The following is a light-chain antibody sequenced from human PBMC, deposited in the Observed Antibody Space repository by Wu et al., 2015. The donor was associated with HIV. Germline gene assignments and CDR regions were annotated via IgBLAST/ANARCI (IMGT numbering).Light chain of an antibody. CDR1: RVLATV. J-gene: IGKJ2*01. V-gene: IGKV1-39*01. Sequence: SASVGDRVTITXRASRVLATVLNWYQQKPGKAPKLLIYAASTLQSGVPSKFSGSGSGTEFTLTITSLQPEDFAVYYCQQSYSTPYNFGRGTKVEIK. CDR2: AAS. CDR3: QQSYSTPYN.